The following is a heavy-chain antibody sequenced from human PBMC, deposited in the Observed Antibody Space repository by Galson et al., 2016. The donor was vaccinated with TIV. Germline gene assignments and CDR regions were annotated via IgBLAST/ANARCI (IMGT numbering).Heavy chain of an antibody. CDR3: AKRRVQFGNSGYYGPDY. CDR2: IWYDGSDK. Sequence: SLRLSCAASGFTFSSYAMTWVRQAPGKGLEWVAVIWYDGSDKHYADSVKGRFTVSRDNSKSTLYLQLNSPKVADTAVYYCAKRRVQFGNSGYYGPDYWGQGTLVIVSS. V-gene: IGHV3-33*06. CDR1: GFTFSSYA. J-gene: IGHJ4*02. D-gene: IGHD3-22*01.